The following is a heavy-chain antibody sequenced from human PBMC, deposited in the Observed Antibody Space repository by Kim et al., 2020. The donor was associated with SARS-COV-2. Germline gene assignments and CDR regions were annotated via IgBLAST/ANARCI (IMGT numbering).Heavy chain of an antibody. CDR2: INHSGST. J-gene: IGHJ3*02. V-gene: IGHV4-34*01. Sequence: GSLSLTCAVYGGSFSGYYWSWIRQPPGKGLEWIGEINHSGSTNYNPSLKSRVTISVDTSKNQFSLKLSSVTAADTAVYYCARGMGVVAATIAFDIWGQGTMVTVSS. CDR3: ARGMGVVAATIAFDI. CDR1: GGSFSGYY. D-gene: IGHD2-15*01.